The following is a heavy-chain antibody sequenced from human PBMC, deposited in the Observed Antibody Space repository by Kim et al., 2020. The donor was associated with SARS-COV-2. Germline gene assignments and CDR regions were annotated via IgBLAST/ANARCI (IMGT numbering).Heavy chain of an antibody. Sequence: GGSLRLSCAASGFTFSSYWMSWVRQAPGKGLEWVANIKQDGSEKYYVDSVKGRFTISRDNAKNSLYLQMNSLRAEDTAVYYCARERYDILMTWDYYGMDVWGQGTTVTVSS. CDR3: ARERYDILMTWDYYGMDV. V-gene: IGHV3-7*01. D-gene: IGHD3-9*01. J-gene: IGHJ6*02. CDR2: IKQDGSEK. CDR1: GFTFSSYW.